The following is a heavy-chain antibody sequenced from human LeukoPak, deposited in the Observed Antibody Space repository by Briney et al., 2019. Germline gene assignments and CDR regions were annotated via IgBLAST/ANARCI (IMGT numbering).Heavy chain of an antibody. D-gene: IGHD1-26*01. CDR2: IYHSGST. Sequence: SETLSLTCAVSGGSISSGGYSWSWIRQLPGKGLEWIGYIYHSGSTYYNPSLKSRVTISVDRSKNQFSLKLSSVTAADTAVYYCARYVIVGAIGDAFDIWGQGTMVTVSS. J-gene: IGHJ3*02. V-gene: IGHV4-30-2*01. CDR1: GGSISSGGYS. CDR3: ARYVIVGAIGDAFDI.